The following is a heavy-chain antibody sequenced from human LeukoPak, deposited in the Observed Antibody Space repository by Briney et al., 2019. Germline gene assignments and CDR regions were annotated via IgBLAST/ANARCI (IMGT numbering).Heavy chain of an antibody. CDR2: ISSSSSYI. J-gene: IGHJ4*01. CDR3: AKVAFYDSSGFDY. Sequence: GGSPRLSCAASGFTFSSYSMNWVRQAPGKGLEWVSSISSSSSYIYYAESVKGRFTISRDNAKNSLYLQMNSLRAEDTAVYYCAKVAFYDSSGFDYWGHGTLVTVSS. CDR1: GFTFSSYS. V-gene: IGHV3-21*01. D-gene: IGHD3-22*01.